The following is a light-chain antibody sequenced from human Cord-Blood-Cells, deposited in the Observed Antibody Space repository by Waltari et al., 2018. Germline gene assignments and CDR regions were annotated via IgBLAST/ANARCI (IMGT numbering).Light chain of an antibody. CDR1: QSVSSY. V-gene: IGKV3-11*01. CDR3: QQRSNWPPIT. CDR2: DAS. J-gene: IGKJ5*01. Sequence: ELVLTQSPATLSLSPGERATLSCRASQSVSSYLAWYHQKPGQAPRLLIYDASNRATGIPARFSGSGSGTDFTLTISSIEPEDFAVYYCQQRSNWPPITFGQGTRLEIK.